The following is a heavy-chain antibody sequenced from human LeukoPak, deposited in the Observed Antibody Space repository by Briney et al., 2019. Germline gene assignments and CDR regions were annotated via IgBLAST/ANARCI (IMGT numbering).Heavy chain of an antibody. Sequence: SVKVSCKDSGGTFSSYSINWVRQAPRQGLEWMGGIIPLFNTPNYAQKFQGRVTMTEDTSTDTAYMELSSLRSEDTAVYYCATGSVFGVVNILDYWGQGTLVTVSS. J-gene: IGHJ4*02. D-gene: IGHD3-3*01. CDR1: GGTFSSYS. CDR2: IIPLFNTP. CDR3: ATGSVFGVVNILDY. V-gene: IGHV1-69*06.